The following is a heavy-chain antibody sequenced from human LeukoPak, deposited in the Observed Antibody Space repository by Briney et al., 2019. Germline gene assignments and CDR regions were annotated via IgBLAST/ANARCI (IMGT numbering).Heavy chain of an antibody. CDR3: ARGQKYRNGYTVTELGSGYFDY. CDR1: GGSISSYY. D-gene: IGHD5-18*01. V-gene: IGHV4-59*01. Sequence: KPSETLSLTCSVSGGSISSYYRSWIRQPPGKGLEWIGYIYYSGRTNYNPSLKSRVTISVDTSKNQFSLTLSSVTAADTAVYYCARGQKYRNGYTVTELGSGYFDYWGQGTLVTVSS. CDR2: IYYSGRT. J-gene: IGHJ4*02.